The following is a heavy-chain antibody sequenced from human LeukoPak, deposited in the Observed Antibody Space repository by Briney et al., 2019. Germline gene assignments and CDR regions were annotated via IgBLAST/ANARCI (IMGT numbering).Heavy chain of an antibody. J-gene: IGHJ4*02. V-gene: IGHV3-11*01. CDR3: AGAAQYYYDSSGYLGY. D-gene: IGHD3-22*01. CDR1: GFTFSDHY. CDR2: ISSSGSTI. Sequence: GGSLRLSCAASGFTFSDHYMSWIRQAPGKGLEWVSYISSSGSTIYYADSVKGRFTISRDNAKNSLYLQMNSLGAGDTAVYYCAGAAQYYYDSSGYLGYWGQGTLVTVSS.